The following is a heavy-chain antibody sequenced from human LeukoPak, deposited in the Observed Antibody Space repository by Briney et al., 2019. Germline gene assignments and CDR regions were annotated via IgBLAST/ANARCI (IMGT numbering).Heavy chain of an antibody. Sequence: GGSLRLSCAASGFTFSSYAMSWVRQAPGKGLEWVSAISGSGGSTYYADSVKGRFTISRDNSKNTLYLQMNSLRAEDTAVYYCAKDRGIMITFGGVIAPSGWGQGTLVTVSS. J-gene: IGHJ4*02. CDR3: AKDRGIMITFGGVIAPSG. CDR1: GFTFSSYA. V-gene: IGHV3-23*01. D-gene: IGHD3-16*02. CDR2: ISGSGGST.